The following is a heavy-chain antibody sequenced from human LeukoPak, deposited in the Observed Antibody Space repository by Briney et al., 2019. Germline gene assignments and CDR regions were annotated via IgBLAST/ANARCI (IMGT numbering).Heavy chain of an antibody. CDR3: ARSPPGWYYDNSGQYYFDT. D-gene: IGHD3-22*01. CDR2: ISFTGNT. CDR1: GGSISGYY. V-gene: IGHV4-59*08. Sequence: PSETLSLTCAVYGGSISGYYWSWIRQSPGKRLEWIAYISFTGNTNYNPSLKSRVTISLDTSKTHFSLTLSSLTAADTAVYYCARSPPGWYYDNSGQYYFDTWGQGALVTVSS. J-gene: IGHJ4*02.